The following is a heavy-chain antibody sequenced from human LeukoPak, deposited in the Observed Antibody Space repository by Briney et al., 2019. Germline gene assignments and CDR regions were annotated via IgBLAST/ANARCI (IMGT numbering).Heavy chain of an antibody. Sequence: ASVKVSCKASGYTFTGYYMHWVRQAPGQGLEWMGRINPNSGGTNYAQKFQGRVTMTRDTSISTAYMELSRLRSDDTAVYYCARVDTAMVKPFDYWGQGTLVTVSP. J-gene: IGHJ4*02. CDR1: GYTFTGYY. D-gene: IGHD5-18*01. V-gene: IGHV1-2*06. CDR3: ARVDTAMVKPFDY. CDR2: INPNSGGT.